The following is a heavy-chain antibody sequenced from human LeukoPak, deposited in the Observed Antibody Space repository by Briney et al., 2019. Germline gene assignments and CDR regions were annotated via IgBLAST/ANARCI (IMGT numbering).Heavy chain of an antibody. CDR2: IYFGGST. D-gene: IGHD3-22*01. CDR1: GDSISNDY. J-gene: IGHJ5*02. Sequence: SETLSLTCAVSGDSISNDYWSWIRQPPGKGLEWLGYIYFGGSTNYNPSLKSRVIISVDTSKNQFSLKLNSVTAADTAVYYCARQRDYYDSSGYLYRFDPWGQGTLVTVSS. CDR3: ARQRDYYDSSGYLYRFDP. V-gene: IGHV4-59*08.